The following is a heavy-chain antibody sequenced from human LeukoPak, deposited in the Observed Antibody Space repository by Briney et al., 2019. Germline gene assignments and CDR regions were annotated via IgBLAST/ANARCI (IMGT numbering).Heavy chain of an antibody. V-gene: IGHV4-59*08. Sequence: SETLSLTCTVSGGSISSYYWSWIRQPPGKGLEWIGYTYYSGSTNYNPSLKSRVTISVDTSKNQFSLKLSSVTAADTAVYYCARRRYYDSSGPIDYWGQGTLVTVSS. D-gene: IGHD3-22*01. CDR2: TYYSGST. J-gene: IGHJ4*02. CDR1: GGSISSYY. CDR3: ARRRYYDSSGPIDY.